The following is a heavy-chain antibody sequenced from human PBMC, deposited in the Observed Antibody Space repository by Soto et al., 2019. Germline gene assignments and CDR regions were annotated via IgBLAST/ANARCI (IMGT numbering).Heavy chain of an antibody. CDR2: IYYSGST. CDR1: GGSISSSSYY. D-gene: IGHD3-16*01. V-gene: IGHV4-39*07. Sequence: SETLSLTCTVSGGSISSSSYYWGWIRQTPGKELEWIGSIYYSGSTYYNPYLKSRVTISVDTSNNQFSLKLSSVTAVDTAMYDCARFPSVSLGDDSFDIRGQGTMVPVSS. CDR3: ARFPSVSLGDDSFDI. J-gene: IGHJ3*02.